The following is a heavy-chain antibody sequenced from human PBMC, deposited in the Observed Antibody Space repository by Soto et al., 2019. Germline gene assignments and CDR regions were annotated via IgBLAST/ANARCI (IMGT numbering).Heavy chain of an antibody. CDR1: GGSINSGGYY. D-gene: IGHD6-13*01. CDR3: ARGYRQSGYSSNWVFDY. Sequence: QVQLRESGPGLVKPSQTLSLTCTVSGGSINSGGYYWNWIRQHPGKGLEWIGYMYYSGSTYYNPYVSSRDIISADTSENQFALKLSSVTAVDTAVYFCARGYRQSGYSSNWVFDYWGQGTLVNVSS. CDR2: MYYSGST. J-gene: IGHJ4*02. V-gene: IGHV4-31*03.